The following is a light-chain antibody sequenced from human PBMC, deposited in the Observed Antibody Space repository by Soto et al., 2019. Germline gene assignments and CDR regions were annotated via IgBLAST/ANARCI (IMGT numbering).Light chain of an antibody. Sequence: QSALTQPPSASGSPGQSVTISCTGTSSDVGGNNFVSWYQQHPGKAPKALIYEVNKRPSGVPDRFSGSKSGNTASLTVSGLQAEDEADYYCTSFAGSSVVFGGGTKVTV. J-gene: IGLJ2*01. CDR2: EVN. CDR3: TSFAGSSVV. V-gene: IGLV2-8*01. CDR1: SSDVGGNNF.